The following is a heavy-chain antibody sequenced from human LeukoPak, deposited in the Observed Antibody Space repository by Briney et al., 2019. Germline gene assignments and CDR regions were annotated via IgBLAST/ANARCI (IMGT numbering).Heavy chain of an antibody. CDR1: GGSISSYY. CDR3: ARDLAVAATGNFDY. V-gene: IGHV4-59*12. Sequence: SETLSLTCTVSGGSISSYYWSWIRQSPGKGLEWIGNIFYSGSPNYNPSLKSRVTISVDKSKNQFSLKLSSVTAADTAVYYCARDLAVAATGNFDYWGQGTLVTVSS. CDR2: IFYSGSP. J-gene: IGHJ4*02. D-gene: IGHD2-15*01.